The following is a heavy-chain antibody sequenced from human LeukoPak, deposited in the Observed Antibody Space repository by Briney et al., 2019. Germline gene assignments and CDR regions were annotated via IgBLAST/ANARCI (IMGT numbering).Heavy chain of an antibody. D-gene: IGHD3-3*01. J-gene: IGHJ4*02. V-gene: IGHV3-64*02. Sequence: DSVKGRFTISRDNSKNTLYLQMGSLRAEDMAVYYCARMYYDFWSGYYDYWGQGPLVTVSS. CDR3: ARMYYDFWSGYYDY.